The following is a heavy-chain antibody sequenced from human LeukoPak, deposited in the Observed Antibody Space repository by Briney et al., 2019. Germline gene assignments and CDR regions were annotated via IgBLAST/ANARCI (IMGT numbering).Heavy chain of an antibody. V-gene: IGHV3-30*18. CDR2: VSYDGRRV. CDR1: GFTLNTYG. Sequence: GGSLRLSYTASGFTLNTYGMHWVRQAPGKGLEGVALVSYDGRRVYVADSVKGRFTSSRDISKNTLNLQMNSLRAEDTAVYYCAKERYPTAVRMNGLDVCGQGTTVTV. CDR3: AKERYPTAVRMNGLDV. J-gene: IGHJ6*02. D-gene: IGHD4-17*01.